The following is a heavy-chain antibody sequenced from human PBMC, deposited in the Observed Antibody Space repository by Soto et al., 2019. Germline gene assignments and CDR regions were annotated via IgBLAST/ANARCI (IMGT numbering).Heavy chain of an antibody. Sequence: EVQLLESGGGLLQPGGSLRLSCAASGFTFNTYAMTWVRQAPGKGLEWVSAISASGDTTFYAASVKGRFTISRDNSKNTLYLQMNSLRPEDTALYYCAKYCISTSCYIRYGMDVWGQGTTVTVSS. J-gene: IGHJ6*02. CDR2: ISASGDTT. D-gene: IGHD2-2*02. V-gene: IGHV3-23*01. CDR3: AKYCISTSCYIRYGMDV. CDR1: GFTFNTYA.